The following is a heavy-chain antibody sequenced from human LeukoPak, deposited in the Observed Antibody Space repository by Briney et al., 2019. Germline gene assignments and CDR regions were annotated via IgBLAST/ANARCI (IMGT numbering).Heavy chain of an antibody. CDR2: IYYSGST. V-gene: IGHV4-59*01. CDR3: ARAGGYYDSSGYSQL. Sequence: PSETLSLTCTVSGGSISSYYWSWIRQPPGKGLEWIGYIYYSGSTNYNPSLKSRVTISVDTSKNQFSLKLSSVTAADTAVYYCARAGGYYDSSGYSQLWGQGTLVTVSS. J-gene: IGHJ4*02. D-gene: IGHD3-22*01. CDR1: GGSISSYY.